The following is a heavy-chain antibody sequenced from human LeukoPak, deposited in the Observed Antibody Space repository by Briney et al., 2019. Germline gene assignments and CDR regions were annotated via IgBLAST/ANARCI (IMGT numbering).Heavy chain of an antibody. D-gene: IGHD5-24*01. J-gene: IGHJ4*02. Sequence: SVKVSCKASGGTFSSYAISWVRQAPGQGLEWMGRIIPIFGIANYAQKFQGRVTITADKSTSTAYMELSSLRPEDTAVYYCASPGGEMATPDQPPYFDYWGQGTLVTVSS. V-gene: IGHV1-69*04. CDR3: ASPGGEMATPDQPPYFDY. CDR2: IIPIFGIA. CDR1: GGTFSSYA.